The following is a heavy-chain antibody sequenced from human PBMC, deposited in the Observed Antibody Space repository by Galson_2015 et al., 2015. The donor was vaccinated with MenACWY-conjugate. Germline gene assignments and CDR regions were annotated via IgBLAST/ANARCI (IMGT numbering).Heavy chain of an antibody. J-gene: IGHJ4*02. CDR3: ARAPITVLPFDY. CDR2: IYAGDSDT. Sequence: QSGAEVKNPGESLTISCKGSGYSFTSYWIAWVRQMPGKGLEWMGIIYAGDSDTRYSPSFQGQDTISADKSISTAYLQWSSLKASDTAMYYCARAPITVLPFDYWGQGTQVTVSS. V-gene: IGHV5-51*01. D-gene: IGHD2-2*02. CDR1: GYSFTSYW.